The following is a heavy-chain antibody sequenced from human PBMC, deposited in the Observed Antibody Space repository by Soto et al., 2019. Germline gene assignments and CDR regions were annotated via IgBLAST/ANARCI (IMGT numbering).Heavy chain of an antibody. CDR1: GFTFSSYS. CDR3: ARDLGIRFLEWLGYMDV. Sequence: PGGSLRLSCAASGFTFSSYSMNWVRQAPGKGLEWVSSISSSSSYIYYADSVKGRFTISRDNAKNSLYLQMNSLRAEDTAVYYCARDLGIRFLEWLGYMDVWGKGTTVTVSS. CDR2: ISSSSSYI. V-gene: IGHV3-21*01. J-gene: IGHJ6*03. D-gene: IGHD3-3*01.